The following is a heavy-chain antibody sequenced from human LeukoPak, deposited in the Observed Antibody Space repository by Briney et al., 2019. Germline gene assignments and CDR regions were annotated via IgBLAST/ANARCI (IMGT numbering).Heavy chain of an antibody. J-gene: IGHJ4*02. V-gene: IGHV1-69*13. Sequence: ASVKVSCKASGGTFSSYAISWVRQAPGQGLEWMGGIIPIFGTANYAQKFQGRVTITADESTSTAYMELSSPRSEDTAVYYCARDHSGYGVFDYWGQGTLVTVSS. CDR3: ARDHSGYGVFDY. CDR1: GGTFSSYA. CDR2: IIPIFGTA. D-gene: IGHD5-12*01.